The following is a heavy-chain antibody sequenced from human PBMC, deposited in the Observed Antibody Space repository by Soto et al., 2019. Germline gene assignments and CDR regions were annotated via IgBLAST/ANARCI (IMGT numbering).Heavy chain of an antibody. D-gene: IGHD3-22*01. CDR2: ISFDGTNK. CDR1: KFTFASYV. J-gene: IGHJ6*01. CDR3: AREMIPMIMGGMSAMDV. Sequence: QVQLVESGGGVFQPERSQRLSCTASKFTFASYVMHWVRQAPGEGLEWVALISFDGTNKYYADSVKGRFTISRDNSKNTMYLQMNSLRPEDTAVYYCAREMIPMIMGGMSAMDVW. V-gene: IGHV3-30*04.